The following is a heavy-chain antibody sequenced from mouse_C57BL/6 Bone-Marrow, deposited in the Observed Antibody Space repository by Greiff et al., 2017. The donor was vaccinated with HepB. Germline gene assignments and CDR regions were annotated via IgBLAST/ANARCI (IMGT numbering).Heavy chain of an antibody. D-gene: IGHD2-4*01. CDR3: ARDADYDWYFDV. J-gene: IGHJ1*03. Sequence: QVQLQQSGAELMKPGASVKLSCKATGYTFTGYWIEWVKQRPGHGLEWIGEILPGSGSTNYNEKFKGKATFTADTSSNTAYIQLSSLTTEDSAIYYCARDADYDWYFDVWGTGTTVTVSS. CDR2: ILPGSGST. V-gene: IGHV1-9*01. CDR1: GYTFTGYW.